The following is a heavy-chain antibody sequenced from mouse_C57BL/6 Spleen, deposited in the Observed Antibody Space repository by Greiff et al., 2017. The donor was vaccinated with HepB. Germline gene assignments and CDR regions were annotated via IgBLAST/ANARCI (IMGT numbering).Heavy chain of an antibody. CDR2: IYPGSGNT. J-gene: IGHJ2*01. CDR3: ARGAQFYYGSSLYYFDY. Sequence: VQLQQSGPELVKPGASVKISCKASGYSFTSYYIHWVKQRPGQGLEWIGWIYPGSGNTKYNEKFKGKATLTADTSSSTAYMQLSSLTSEDSAVYYCARGAQFYYGSSLYYFDYWGQGTTLTVSS. D-gene: IGHD1-1*01. V-gene: IGHV1-66*01. CDR1: GYSFTSYY.